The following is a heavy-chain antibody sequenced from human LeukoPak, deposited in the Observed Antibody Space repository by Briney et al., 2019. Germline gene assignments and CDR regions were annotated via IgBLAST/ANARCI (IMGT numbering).Heavy chain of an antibody. V-gene: IGHV4-61*05. J-gene: IGHJ4*02. D-gene: IGHD5/OR15-5a*01. CDR1: GGSISSSSYF. CDR3: ARLTGSTTYIDY. CDR2: IYYSGST. Sequence: TSETLSLTCTVSGGSISSSSYFWGWIRQPPGKGLEWIGYIYYSGSTNYNPSLKSRVTISVDTSKNQFSLKLSSVTAADTAVYYCARLTGSTTYIDYWGQGTLVTVS.